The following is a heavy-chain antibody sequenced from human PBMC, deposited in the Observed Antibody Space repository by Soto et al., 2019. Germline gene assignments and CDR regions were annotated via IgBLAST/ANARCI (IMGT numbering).Heavy chain of an antibody. Sequence: SETLSLTCTVSGGSISSSSYYWGWIRQPPGKGLEWIGSIYYSGSTYYNPSLKSRVTISVDTSKNQFSLKLSSVTAADTAVYYCAVLMRLLPEEEYYYYGMDVWGQGTTVTVS. CDR1: GGSISSSSYY. CDR3: AVLMRLLPEEEYYYYGMDV. J-gene: IGHJ6*02. CDR2: IYYSGST. D-gene: IGHD3-22*01. V-gene: IGHV4-39*01.